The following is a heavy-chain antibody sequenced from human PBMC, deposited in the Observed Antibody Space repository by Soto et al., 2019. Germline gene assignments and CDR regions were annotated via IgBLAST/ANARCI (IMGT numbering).Heavy chain of an antibody. V-gene: IGHV3-23*01. CDR3: AKGDDVVVPAAPHKKGNWFDP. J-gene: IGHJ5*02. CDR1: GFTFSSYA. D-gene: IGHD2-2*01. CDR2: ISGSGGST. Sequence: GGSLRLSCAASGFTFSSYAMSWVRQAPGKGLEWVSAISGSGGSTYYADSVKGRFTISRDNSKNTLYLQMNSLRAEDTAVYYCAKGDDVVVPAAPHKKGNWFDPWGQGTLVTVSS.